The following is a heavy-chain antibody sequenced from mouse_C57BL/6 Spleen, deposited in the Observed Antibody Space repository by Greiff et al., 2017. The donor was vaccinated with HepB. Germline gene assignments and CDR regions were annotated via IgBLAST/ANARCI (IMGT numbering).Heavy chain of an antibody. J-gene: IGHJ4*01. CDR2: ISNGGGST. CDR1: GFTFSDYY. CDR3: ARHENDYAMDY. V-gene: IGHV5-12*01. Sequence: EVKVEESGGGLVQPGGSLKLSCAASGFTFSDYYMYWVRQTPEKRLEWVAYISNGGGSTYYPDTVKGRFTISRDNAKNTLYLQMSRLKSEDTAMYYCARHENDYAMDYWGQGTSVTVSS.